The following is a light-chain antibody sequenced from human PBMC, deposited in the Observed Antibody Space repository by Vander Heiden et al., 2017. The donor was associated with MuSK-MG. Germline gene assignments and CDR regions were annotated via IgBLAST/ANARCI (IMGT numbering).Light chain of an antibody. V-gene: IGKV1-39*01. Sequence: DIQMTQSPSSLSASVGDRVTITCRASQSISSYLNWYQQKPGKAPKLLIYAASSLQSGVPSTFSGSGSGTDFTLTISRLQPEHFATYYCQQSDSTPLTSGGGTKVELK. CDR1: QSISSY. CDR3: QQSDSTPLT. J-gene: IGKJ4*01. CDR2: AAS.